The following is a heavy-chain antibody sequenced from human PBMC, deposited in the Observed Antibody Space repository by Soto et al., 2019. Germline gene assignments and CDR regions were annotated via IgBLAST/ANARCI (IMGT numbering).Heavy chain of an antibody. CDR3: VGFLLDYFDY. V-gene: IGHV4-38-2*01. CDR2: IYHSGST. Sequence: KPSETLSLTCAVSGYSISSGYYWGWIRQPPGKGLEWIGSIYHSGSTYYNPSLKSRVTISVDTSKNQFSLKLSSVTAADTAVYYCVGFLLDYFDYWGQGALVTVSS. CDR1: GYSISSGYY. J-gene: IGHJ4*02.